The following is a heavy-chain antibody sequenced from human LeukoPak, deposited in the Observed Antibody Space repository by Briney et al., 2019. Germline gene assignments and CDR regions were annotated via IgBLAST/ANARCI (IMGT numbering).Heavy chain of an antibody. J-gene: IGHJ2*01. CDR3: ARGPPSRYQLPYWYFDL. CDR1: GFTFSSYS. D-gene: IGHD2-2*01. Sequence: GGSLRLSCAASGFTFSSYSMNWVRQAPGKGLEWVSSISSSSSYIYYADSVKGRFTISRDNAKNSLYLQMNSLRAEDTAVYYCARGPPSRYQLPYWYFDLWAVAPWSLSPQ. V-gene: IGHV3-21*01. CDR2: ISSSSSYI.